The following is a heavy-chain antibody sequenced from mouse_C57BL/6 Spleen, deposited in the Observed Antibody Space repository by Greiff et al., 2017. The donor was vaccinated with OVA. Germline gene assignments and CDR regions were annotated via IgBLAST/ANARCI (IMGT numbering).Heavy chain of an antibody. CDR2: ISYDGSN. CDR1: GYSITSGYY. V-gene: IGHV3-6*01. CDR3: ARRGYYGSSYGFAY. D-gene: IGHD1-1*01. Sequence: VQLKESGPGLVKPSQSLSLTCSVTGYSITSGYYWNWIRQFPGNKLEWMGYISYDGSNNYNPSLKNRISITRDTSKNQFFLKLNSVTTEDTATYYCARRGYYGSSYGFAYWGQGTLVTVSA. J-gene: IGHJ3*01.